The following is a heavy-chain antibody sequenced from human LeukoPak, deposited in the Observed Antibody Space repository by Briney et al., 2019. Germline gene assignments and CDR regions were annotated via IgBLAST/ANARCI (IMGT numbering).Heavy chain of an antibody. J-gene: IGHJ4*02. Sequence: ASVKVSCKASGYTFTSYGISWVRQAPGQGLEWMGWISAYNGNTNYAQKLQGRVTMTTDTSTSTAYMELRSLGSDDTAVYYCARDGDCSGGSCYLYGFDYWGQGTLVTVSS. D-gene: IGHD2-15*01. V-gene: IGHV1-18*01. CDR2: ISAYNGNT. CDR3: ARDGDCSGGSCYLYGFDY. CDR1: GYTFTSYG.